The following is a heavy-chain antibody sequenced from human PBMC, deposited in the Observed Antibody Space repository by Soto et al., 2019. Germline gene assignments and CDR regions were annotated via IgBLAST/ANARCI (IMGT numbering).Heavy chain of an antibody. V-gene: IGHV4-39*01. CDR2: IYYSGST. CDR3: ARLEVGAPDY. D-gene: IGHD1-26*01. Sequence: SETLSLTCTVSGGCISSSSYSLGWIRQPPGKGLEWIGSIYYSGSTYYNPSLKSRVTISVDTSKNQFSLKLSSVTAADTAVYYCARLEVGAPDYWGQGTLVTVSS. J-gene: IGHJ4*02. CDR1: GGCISSSSYS.